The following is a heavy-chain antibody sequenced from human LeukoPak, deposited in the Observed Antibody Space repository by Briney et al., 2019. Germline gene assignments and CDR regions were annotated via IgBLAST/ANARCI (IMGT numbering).Heavy chain of an antibody. J-gene: IGHJ4*02. Sequence: SETLSLTCGVSGGSIDITNYWSWVRQGPGKGLEWIGEIPHDGTTNYNPSLRSRVAMSLDRANNQFSLSLTSVTAADTAVYYCTREDRPFCPFAYWGQGVLVTVSS. CDR1: GGSIDITNY. D-gene: IGHD3-22*01. V-gene: IGHV4-4*02. CDR3: TREDRPFCPFAY. CDR2: IPHDGTT.